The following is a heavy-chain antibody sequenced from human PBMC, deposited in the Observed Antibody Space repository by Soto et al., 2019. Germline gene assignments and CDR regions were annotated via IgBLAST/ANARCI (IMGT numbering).Heavy chain of an antibody. CDR3: ARDPIAAAGNYYYYYGMDV. CDR1: GGSVSSGSYY. D-gene: IGHD6-13*01. Sequence: PSETLSLTCTVSGGSVSSGSYYWSWIRQPPGKGLEWIGYIHYSGSTNYNLSLKSRVTISVDTSKNQFSLKLSSVTAADTAVYYCARDPIAAAGNYYYYYGMDVWGQGTTVTV. V-gene: IGHV4-61*01. J-gene: IGHJ6*02. CDR2: IHYSGST.